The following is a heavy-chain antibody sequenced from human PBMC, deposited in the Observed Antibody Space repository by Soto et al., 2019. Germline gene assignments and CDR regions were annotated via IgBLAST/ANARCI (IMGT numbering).Heavy chain of an antibody. Sequence: SETLSLTCTVSGGSISSSSYYWGWIRQPPGKGLEWIGSIYYSGSTYYNPSLKSRVTISVDTSKNQFSLKLSSVTAADTAVYYCARHNVDTAMGNYYYYYYMDVWGKGTTVTVSS. V-gene: IGHV4-39*01. CDR3: ARHNVDTAMGNYYYYYYMDV. CDR1: GGSISSSSYY. CDR2: IYYSGST. J-gene: IGHJ6*03. D-gene: IGHD5-18*01.